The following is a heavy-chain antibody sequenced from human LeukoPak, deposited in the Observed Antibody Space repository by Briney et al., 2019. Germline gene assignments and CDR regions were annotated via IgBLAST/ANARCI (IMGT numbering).Heavy chain of an antibody. V-gene: IGHV3-21*01. CDR2: ISSSSSYI. CDR3: ARGHVSGSYYFDY. CDR1: GFTFSSYH. J-gene: IGHJ4*02. D-gene: IGHD3-10*01. Sequence: GGSLRLSCAAAGFTFSSYHMDWVRQAPGKGLEWVSSISSSSSYIYYADSVKGRFTISRDNAKNSLYLQMNSLRAEDTAMYYCARGHVSGSYYFDYWGQGTLVTVSS.